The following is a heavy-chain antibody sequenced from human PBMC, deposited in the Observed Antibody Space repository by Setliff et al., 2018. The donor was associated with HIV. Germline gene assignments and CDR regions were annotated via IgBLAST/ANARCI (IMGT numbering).Heavy chain of an antibody. V-gene: IGHV3-30*02. CDR2: TVIDGTYT. D-gene: IGHD1-26*01. Sequence: GGSLRLSCSVSGFTFSSHGMHWVRQTPGKGLEWVAFTVIDGTYTFYAESVKGRFTISRDNSKDTVSLQMTSLTSDDTAMYYCARDRVEAERGAFDIWGQGTMVTVSS. CDR3: ARDRVEAERGAFDI. CDR1: GFTFSSHG. J-gene: IGHJ3*02.